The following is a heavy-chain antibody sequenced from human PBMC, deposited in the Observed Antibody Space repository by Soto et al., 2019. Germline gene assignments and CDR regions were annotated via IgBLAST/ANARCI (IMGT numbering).Heavy chain of an antibody. CDR3: VSWVSAHFDS. CDR2: IDPSDSYT. V-gene: IGHV5-10-1*01. CDR1: GYSFTSYW. J-gene: IGHJ4*02. D-gene: IGHD6-13*01. Sequence: GESLKISCKGSGYSFTSYWISWVRQMPGKGLEWMGRIDPSDSYTNYSPSFQGHVTISSDNSSNTVDLQMNSLRVEDTAVYYCVSWVSAHFDSWGQGTLVTVSS.